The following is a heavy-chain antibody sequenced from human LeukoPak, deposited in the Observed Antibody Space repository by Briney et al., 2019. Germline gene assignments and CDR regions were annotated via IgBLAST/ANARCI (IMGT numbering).Heavy chain of an antibody. CDR2: INPNSGGT. J-gene: IGHJ4*02. CDR1: GYTFTGYY. V-gene: IGHV1-2*04. D-gene: IGHD6-13*01. CDR3: ARDAYSSSWYRGGELEY. Sequence: GASVKVSCKASGYTFTGYYMHWVRQAPGQGLEWMGWINPNSGGTNYAQKFQGWVTMTRDTSISTAYMELSRLRSDDTAVYYCARDAYSSSWYRGGELEYWGQGTLATVSS.